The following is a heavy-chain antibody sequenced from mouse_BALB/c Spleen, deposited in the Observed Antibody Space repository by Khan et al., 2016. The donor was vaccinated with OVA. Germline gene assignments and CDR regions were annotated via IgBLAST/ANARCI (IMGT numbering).Heavy chain of an antibody. Sequence: EVELVESGGGVVKPGGSLKLSCSASGFTFSSYGMSWVRQTPEKRLEWVATISSGDHYTFYPDSVKGRFTISRDNAKNTLYLQMSSLRSEDTDMYYCARSLVDYYAMDYWGQGTSVTVSS. V-gene: IGHV5-9-3*01. CDR2: ISSGDHYT. J-gene: IGHJ4*01. CDR3: ARSLVDYYAMDY. CDR1: GFTFSSYG. D-gene: IGHD2-2*01.